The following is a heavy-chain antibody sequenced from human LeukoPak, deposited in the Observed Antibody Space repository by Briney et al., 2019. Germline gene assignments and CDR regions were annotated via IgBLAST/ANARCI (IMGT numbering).Heavy chain of an antibody. Sequence: ASVKVSCKASGHTFTYYAIHWVRQAPGQRLEWMGWINTGNSNTKYSRKFQDRVTITRDTSANTAYMELSSLRSEDTAVYYCARIYGGNSGWDYWGRGTLVTVSS. V-gene: IGHV1-3*04. J-gene: IGHJ4*01. CDR3: ARIYGGNSGWDY. CDR2: INTGNSNT. CDR1: GHTFTYYA. D-gene: IGHD4-23*01.